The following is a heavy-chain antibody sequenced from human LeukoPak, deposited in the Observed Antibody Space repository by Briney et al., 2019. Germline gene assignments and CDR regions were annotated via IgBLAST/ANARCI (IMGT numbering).Heavy chain of an antibody. CDR3: ARGLTTRGIAVAGSDY. D-gene: IGHD6-19*01. CDR1: GFTFSSYS. Sequence: GGSLRLSCAASGFTFSSYSMNWVRQAPGKGLEGVSSISSSSSYIYYADSVKGRFTISRDNAKNSLYLQMNSLRAEDTAVYYCARGLTTRGIAVAGSDYWGQGTLVTVSS. V-gene: IGHV3-21*01. J-gene: IGHJ4*02. CDR2: ISSSSSYI.